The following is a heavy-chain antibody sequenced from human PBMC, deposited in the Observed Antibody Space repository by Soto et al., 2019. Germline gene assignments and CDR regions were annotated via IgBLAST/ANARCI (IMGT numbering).Heavy chain of an antibody. J-gene: IGHJ4*02. CDR3: ARDYSGSFNFFDY. V-gene: IGHV1-3*01. CDR1: GYSFTDYG. Sequence: ASVKVSCKASGYSFTDYGVHWVRQAPGQRPEWMGWISVGSGYTKYSQKFQGRVTITGDTSASVVHMELSSLISEDTAVYFCARDYSGSFNFFDYWGQGTLVTVSS. CDR2: ISVGSGYT. D-gene: IGHD3-10*01.